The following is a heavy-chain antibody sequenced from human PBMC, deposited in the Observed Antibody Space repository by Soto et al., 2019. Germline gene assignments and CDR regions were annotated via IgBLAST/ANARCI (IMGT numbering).Heavy chain of an antibody. D-gene: IGHD6-19*01. Sequence: GGSLRLSCAASGFTFSSYGMHWVRQAPGKGLEWVAVISYDGSNKYYADSVKGRFTISRDNSKNTLYLQMNSLRAEDTAVYYCAKDGRSGWYYFDYWGQGTRVTVSS. J-gene: IGHJ4*02. CDR1: GFTFSSYG. CDR2: ISYDGSNK. CDR3: AKDGRSGWYYFDY. V-gene: IGHV3-30*18.